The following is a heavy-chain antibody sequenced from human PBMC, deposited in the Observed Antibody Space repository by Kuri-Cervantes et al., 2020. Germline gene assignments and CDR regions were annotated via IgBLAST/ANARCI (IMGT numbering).Heavy chain of an antibody. Sequence: GGSLSLSCKGSGYSFTSYWIGWVRQMPGKGLEWMGIIYPGDSDTRYSPSFQGQVTISADKSISTAYLQWSSLKASDTAMYYCARLPGDYIWGSYRAYDYWGQGTLVTVSS. V-gene: IGHV5-51*01. J-gene: IGHJ4*02. CDR2: IYPGDSDT. D-gene: IGHD3-16*02. CDR1: GYSFTSYW. CDR3: ARLPGDYIWGSYRAYDY.